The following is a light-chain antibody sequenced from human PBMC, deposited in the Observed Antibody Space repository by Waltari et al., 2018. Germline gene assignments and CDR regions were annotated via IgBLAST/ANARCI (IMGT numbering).Light chain of an antibody. J-gene: IGLJ2*01. Sequence: QSALTKTASVSGSHGQSSTVSCTGTSSEVGKYNLVSWYQQHPGNAPKLLFYEVSQRPSGVSNRFSGSKSGTTASLTVSGLQAEDEAIYFCCSYAGDRSVLFGGGTKLTVL. V-gene: IGLV2-23*02. CDR1: SSEVGKYNL. CDR3: CSYAGDRSVL. CDR2: EVS.